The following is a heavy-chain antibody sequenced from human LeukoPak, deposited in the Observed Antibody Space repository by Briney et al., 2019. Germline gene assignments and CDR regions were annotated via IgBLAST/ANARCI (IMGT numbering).Heavy chain of an antibody. V-gene: IGHV3-53*01. Sequence: GGSLRLSCEVSGFTVSNNYMSWVRQAPGKGLEWVSVIYGGRNNTHYADSVKGQFAISRDNSKNTVYLQMNSLRAGDTATYYCAREFRQTYSSGWSLDYWGQGTLVTVSS. J-gene: IGHJ4*02. D-gene: IGHD6-19*01. CDR2: IYGGRNNT. CDR1: GFTVSNNY. CDR3: AREFRQTYSSGWSLDY.